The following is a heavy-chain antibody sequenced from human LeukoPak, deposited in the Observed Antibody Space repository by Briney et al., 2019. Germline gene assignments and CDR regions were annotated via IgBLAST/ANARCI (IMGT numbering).Heavy chain of an antibody. V-gene: IGHV1-2*02. CDR1: GYTFTGYY. CDR3: ARGGGGKGATYDWFDP. J-gene: IGHJ5*02. D-gene: IGHD1-26*01. CDR2: INPNSGGT. Sequence: GASEKVSCKASGYTFTGYYMHWVRQAPGQGLEWMGWINPNSGGTNYAQKFQGRVTMTRDTSISTAYMELSRLRSDDTAVYCCARGGGGKGATYDWFDPWGQGTLVTVSS.